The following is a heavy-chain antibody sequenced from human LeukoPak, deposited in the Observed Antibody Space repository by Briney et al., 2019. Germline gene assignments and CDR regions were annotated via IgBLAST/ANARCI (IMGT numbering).Heavy chain of an antibody. J-gene: IGHJ4*02. D-gene: IGHD7-27*01. V-gene: IGHV1-69*04. CDR3: ARDAGAGEYYFDY. CDR2: IIPILGIA. CDR1: GGTFSSYA. Sequence: GSSVKVSCKASGGTFSSYAISWVRQAPGQGLEWMGRIIPILGIANYAQKFQGRVTITADKSTSTAYMELSSLRSEDTAVYYCARDAGAGEYYFDYWGQGTLVTVSS.